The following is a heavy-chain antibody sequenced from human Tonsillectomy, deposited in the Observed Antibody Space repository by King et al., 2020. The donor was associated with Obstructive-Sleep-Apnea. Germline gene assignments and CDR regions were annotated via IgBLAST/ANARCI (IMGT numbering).Heavy chain of an antibody. Sequence: VQLVESGGGLVQPGGSQRLSCAASGFTFSSYDMNWVRQAPGKGLGWLLYISNSSGTKYYADSVKGRFTISRDNAKNSLYLQMNSLRAEDTAVYYCARGWELLYFDYWGQGTLVTVSS. CDR2: ISNSSGTK. V-gene: IGHV3-48*04. J-gene: IGHJ4*02. CDR3: ARGWELLYFDY. D-gene: IGHD1-26*01. CDR1: GFTFSSYD.